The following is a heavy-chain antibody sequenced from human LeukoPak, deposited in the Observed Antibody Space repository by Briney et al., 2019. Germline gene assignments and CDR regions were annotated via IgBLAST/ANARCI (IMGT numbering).Heavy chain of an antibody. CDR1: GSSISSGHY. D-gene: IGHD4-17*01. V-gene: IGHV4-38-2*01. Sequence: SSETLSLTCAVSGSSISSGHYWGWIRQPPGKGLEWIASISHNGNTYYSPSLKSRVTISEDTSKNQFSLNLLSVAAADTAVYYCTRSPPGDYEYFQHCGHGTLVTVSS. J-gene: IGHJ1*01. CDR2: ISHNGNT. CDR3: TRSPPGDYEYFQH.